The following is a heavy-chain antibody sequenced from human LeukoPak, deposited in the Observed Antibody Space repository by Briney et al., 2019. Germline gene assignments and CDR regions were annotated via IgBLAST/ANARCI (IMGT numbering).Heavy chain of an antibody. CDR1: GYTFTGYY. CDR3: AREASGVAAAGDAFDI. D-gene: IGHD6-13*01. CDR2: INPNSGGT. J-gene: IGHJ3*02. V-gene: IGHV1-2*02. Sequence: SVKVSCKASGYTFTGYYMHWVRQAPGQVLEWMGWINPNSGGTNYAQKFQGRVTITRDTSISTAYMELSRLRSDDTAVYYCAREASGVAAAGDAFDIRGQGTMVTVSS.